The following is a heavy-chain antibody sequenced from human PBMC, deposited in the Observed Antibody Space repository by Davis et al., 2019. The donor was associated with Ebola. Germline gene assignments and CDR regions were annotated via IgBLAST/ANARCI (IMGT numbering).Heavy chain of an antibody. D-gene: IGHD6-19*01. CDR1: GGSISTYY. CDR3: ARGAGAAVAQLL. J-gene: IGHJ3*01. Sequence: MPSETLSLTCTVSGGSISTYYWSWIRQPPGKVLEWIGYILYSASTTYNPSLKRPVTISVDTSQNQFSLKLTSVTAADTAVYYCARGAGAAVAQLLWGQGTMVTVSS. CDR2: ILYSAST. V-gene: IGHV4-59*01.